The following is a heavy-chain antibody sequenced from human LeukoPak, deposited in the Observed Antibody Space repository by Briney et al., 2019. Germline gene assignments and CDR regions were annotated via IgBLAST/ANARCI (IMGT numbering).Heavy chain of an antibody. CDR1: GGSFSGYY. Sequence: SETLSLTCAVYGGSFSGYYWSWIRQPPGKGLEWIGEINHSGSTNYNPSLKSRVTISVDTSKNQFSLQLSSVTAADAAVYYCARGYTRGYSYGYRVDYWGQGTLVTVSS. CDR3: ARGYTRGYSYGYRVDY. CDR2: INHSGST. V-gene: IGHV4-34*01. D-gene: IGHD5-18*01. J-gene: IGHJ4*02.